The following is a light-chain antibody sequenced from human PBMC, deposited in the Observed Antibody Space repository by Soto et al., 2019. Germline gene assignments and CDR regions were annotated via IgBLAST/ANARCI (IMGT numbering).Light chain of an antibody. CDR3: QQRSNWPIT. V-gene: IGKV3-11*01. CDR2: DAS. CDR1: RSVSSY. Sequence: VLTHSPGTLSLSPRESATLSCRATRSVSSYLAWYQQKPGQAPRLLIYDASSRPTDIPARFSGSGSGTDFTLTISSLEPEDLALYYCQQRSNWPITFGQGIRLEIK. J-gene: IGKJ5*01.